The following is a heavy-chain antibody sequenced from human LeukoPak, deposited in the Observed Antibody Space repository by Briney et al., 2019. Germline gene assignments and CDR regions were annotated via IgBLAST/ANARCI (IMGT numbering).Heavy chain of an antibody. V-gene: IGHV3-7*01. CDR3: ARSGSDCDY. Sequence: GGSLRLSCAASGFTFSNYWMSWVRQAPGKGLEWVANIKEDGSEKNYVDSVKGRFTISRDNAKNSLYLQMNSLRADDTAMYYCARSGSDCDYWGQGTLVTVSS. CDR2: IKEDGSEK. D-gene: IGHD7-27*01. J-gene: IGHJ4*02. CDR1: GFTFSNYW.